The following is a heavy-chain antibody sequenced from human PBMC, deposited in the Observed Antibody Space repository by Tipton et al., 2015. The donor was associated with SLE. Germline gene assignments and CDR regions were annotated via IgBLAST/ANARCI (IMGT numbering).Heavy chain of an antibody. V-gene: IGHV3-74*01. CDR1: GFNFGAYW. J-gene: IGHJ4*02. CDR3: VKDNPVLDV. Sequence: SLRLSCVASGFNFGAYWMHWVRQAPGKGLVWISRTNQDGAIRSYGDSVKGRFGISRDNSKNTVYLQLNTLRPEDTALYFCVKDNPVLDVWGQGTLVTVSS. D-gene: IGHD2-15*01. CDR2: TNQDGAIR.